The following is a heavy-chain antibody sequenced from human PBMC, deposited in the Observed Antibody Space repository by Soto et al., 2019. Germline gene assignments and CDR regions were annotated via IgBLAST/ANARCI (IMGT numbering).Heavy chain of an antibody. CDR3: AGRYNIVLMVYAPIRDAFDI. J-gene: IGHJ3*02. D-gene: IGHD2-8*01. CDR1: GFTFSSYA. Sequence: EVQLLESGGGLVQPGGSLRLSCAASGFTFSSYAMSWVRQAPGKGLEWVSAISGSGGSTYYADSVKGRFTISRDNSKNTLYLQMNSLRAEDTAVYYCAGRYNIVLMVYAPIRDAFDIWGQGTMVTVSS. V-gene: IGHV3-23*01. CDR2: ISGSGGST.